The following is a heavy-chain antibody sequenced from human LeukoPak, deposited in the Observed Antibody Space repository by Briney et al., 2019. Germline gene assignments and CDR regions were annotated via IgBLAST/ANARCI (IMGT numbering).Heavy chain of an antibody. CDR2: ISGSGDST. V-gene: IGHV3-23*01. CDR3: AKATRYYDTLHFDY. D-gene: IGHD3-9*01. J-gene: IGHJ4*02. Sequence: GGSLRLSCAASGFTFSSYAMTWVRQAPGKGLEWVSGISGSGDSTYYADSVKGRLTISRDNSNNTLYLQMNSLRAEDTAVYYCAKATRYYDTLHFDYWGQGTLVTVSS. CDR1: GFTFSSYA.